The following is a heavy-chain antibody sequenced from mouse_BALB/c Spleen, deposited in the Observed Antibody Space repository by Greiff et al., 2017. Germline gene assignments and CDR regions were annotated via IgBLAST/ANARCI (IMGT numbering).Heavy chain of an antibody. CDR3: ARQITTASYWYFDV. V-gene: IGHV5-6*01. Sequence: EVKVVESGGDLVKPGGSLKLSCAASGFTFSSYGMSWVRQTPDKRLEWVATISSGGSYTYYPDSVKGRFTISRDNAKNTLYLQMSSLKSEDTAMYYCARQITTASYWYFDVWGAGTTVTVSS. D-gene: IGHD1-2*01. CDR2: ISSGGSYT. CDR1: GFTFSSYG. J-gene: IGHJ1*01.